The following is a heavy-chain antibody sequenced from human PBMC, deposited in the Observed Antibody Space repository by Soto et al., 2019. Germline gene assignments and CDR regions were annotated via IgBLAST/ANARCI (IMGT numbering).Heavy chain of an antibody. J-gene: IGHJ4*02. CDR3: ARINKGYGTDS. V-gene: IGHV4-39*01. D-gene: IGHD5-18*01. CDR2: IDYTGNT. CDR1: GGAISSSSYY. Sequence: SETLSLTCTVSGGAISSSSYYWGCIRQPPGKGLEWIASIDYTGNTFYNPSLTSRVTISVDTSKNQFSLKVTSVTAADTAVYYCARINKGYGTDSWGQGTLVTVSS.